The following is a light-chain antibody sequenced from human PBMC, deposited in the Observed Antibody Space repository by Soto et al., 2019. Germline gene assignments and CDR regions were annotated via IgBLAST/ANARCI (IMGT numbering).Light chain of an antibody. CDR1: QSVSSY. J-gene: IGKJ3*01. Sequence: EIVLTQSPATLSLSPGERATLSCRASQSVSSYLAWYQKKPGQAPRLLIYDASNRATGIPARFSGSGSGTDFTLTISSLEPEDFAVYHCQQRSNWRFTFGPGTKVDIK. CDR2: DAS. CDR3: QQRSNWRFT. V-gene: IGKV3-11*01.